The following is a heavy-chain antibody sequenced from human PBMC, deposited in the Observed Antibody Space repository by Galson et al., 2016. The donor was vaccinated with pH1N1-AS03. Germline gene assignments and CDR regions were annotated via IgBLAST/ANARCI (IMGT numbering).Heavy chain of an antibody. J-gene: IGHJ3*02. D-gene: IGHD4-17*01. Sequence: ALVKPTQTLTLTCTFSGFSLRTSGMCVSWIRQPPGKALEWLARIDWGDDKYYSTSLKTRLTISKDTSKNQVVLTMTNMYPVDTATHYCARMRDYGDLRDAFDSWGQGTMVTVSS. CDR1: GFSLRTSGMC. CDR2: IDWGDDK. V-gene: IGHV2-70*11. CDR3: ARMRDYGDLRDAFDS.